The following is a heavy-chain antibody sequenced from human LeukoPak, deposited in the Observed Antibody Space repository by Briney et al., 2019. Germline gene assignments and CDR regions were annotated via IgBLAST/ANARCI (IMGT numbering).Heavy chain of an antibody. CDR1: GFTFDDYA. V-gene: IGHV3-20*04. J-gene: IGHJ6*03. D-gene: IGHD5-18*01. CDR3: ARGSVQLWLRDTYYYMDV. CDR2: INWNGRIT. Sequence: GESLRLSCAASGFTFDDYAMNWVRQVPGRGLEWVSGINWNGRITEYADSVKDRFTFSRQNTKNSLYLYMNNLGGEDTALYFCARGSVQLWLRDTYYYMDVWGKGTTVTVSS.